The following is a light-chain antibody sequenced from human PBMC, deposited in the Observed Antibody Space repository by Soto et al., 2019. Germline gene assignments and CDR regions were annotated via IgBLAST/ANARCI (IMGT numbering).Light chain of an antibody. CDR1: QSISSY. CDR2: AAS. CDR3: QQSYSTPLST. Sequence: DIQMTQSPSSLSSSVGDRVTITCRASQSISSYLNWYQQKPGKAPKLLIYAASSLQSGVPSRFSGSGSGTDFTLTISSLQPEDFATYYGQQSYSTPLSTFVHVTKME. V-gene: IGKV1-39*01. J-gene: IGKJ2*01.